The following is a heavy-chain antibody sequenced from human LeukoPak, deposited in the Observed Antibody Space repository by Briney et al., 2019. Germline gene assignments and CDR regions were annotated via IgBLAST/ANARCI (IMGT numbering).Heavy chain of an antibody. CDR2: ISSDGYTT. D-gene: IGHD5-18*01. V-gene: IGHV3-64*02. J-gene: IGHJ5*01. CDR1: RFTFSTYA. Sequence: GGSLRLSCVASRFTFSTYALHSVRQAPGKGLEYVSAISSDGYTTYYVDSVKGRFTISRDNSKNTLYLQMGSLRVEDMAVYYCARGRAYSRDWFDFWGQGTLVTVSS. CDR3: ARGRAYSRDWFDF.